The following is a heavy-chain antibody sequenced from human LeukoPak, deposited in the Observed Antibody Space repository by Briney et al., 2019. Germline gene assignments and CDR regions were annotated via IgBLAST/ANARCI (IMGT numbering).Heavy chain of an antibody. Sequence: SETLSLTCAVYGGSFSGYYWSWIRQPPGKGLEWIGEINHSGSTNYNPSLKSRVTISVDTSKNQFSLKLSSVTAANTAVYYCARGVSFDYWGQGTLVTVSS. CDR2: INHSGST. J-gene: IGHJ4*02. V-gene: IGHV4-34*01. CDR1: GGSFSGYY. CDR3: ARGVSFDY.